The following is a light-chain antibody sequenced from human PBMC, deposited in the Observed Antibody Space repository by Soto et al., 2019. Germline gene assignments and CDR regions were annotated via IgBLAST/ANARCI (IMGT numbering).Light chain of an antibody. CDR3: AVWDDSLSGHWV. CDR2: SNN. Sequence: QSVLTQPPSASGTPGQRVTISCSGSSSNIGSNYVYWYQQLPGTAPKLLIYSNNQRPSGVPDRFSGSKSGTSASLAISGLRSEDEADYYCAVWDDSLSGHWVFGGGTKLTVL. J-gene: IGLJ3*02. CDR1: SSNIGSNY. V-gene: IGLV1-47*02.